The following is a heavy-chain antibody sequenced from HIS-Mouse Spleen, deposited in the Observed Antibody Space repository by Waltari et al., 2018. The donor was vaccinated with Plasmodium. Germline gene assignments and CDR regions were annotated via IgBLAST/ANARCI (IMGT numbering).Heavy chain of an antibody. CDR2: IYYSGRA. CDR1: GGSISSSSYY. V-gene: IGHV4-39*07. J-gene: IGHJ4*02. Sequence: QLQLQESGPGLVKPSETLSLTCTVPGGSISSSSYYWGWICQPPGKGLEWIGSIYYSGRAYSTTSLKRRVTSSVDTSKNQFALKLSSVTAADTAVYYCARDRITGTSYFDYWGQGTLVTVSS. CDR3: ARDRITGTSYFDY. D-gene: IGHD1-7*01.